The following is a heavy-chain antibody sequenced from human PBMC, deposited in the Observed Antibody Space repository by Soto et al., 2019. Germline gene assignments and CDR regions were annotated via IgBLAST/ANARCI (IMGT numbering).Heavy chain of an antibody. CDR2: LYHGGST. D-gene: IGHD6-6*01. Sequence: SETLSLTCTVSGDSISGSSYFWGWIRQPPGKGLEWIGHLYHGGSTYYNPSLRSRLTISIDRSKNQFSLQLTSVTAADTAVYYCARQGREFSSSRTFDFWGQGTLVT. J-gene: IGHJ4*02. CDR3: ARQGREFSSSRTFDF. CDR1: GDSISGSSYF. V-gene: IGHV4-39*01.